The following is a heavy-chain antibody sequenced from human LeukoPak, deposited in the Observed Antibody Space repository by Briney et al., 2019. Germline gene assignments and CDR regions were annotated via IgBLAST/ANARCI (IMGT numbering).Heavy chain of an antibody. J-gene: IGHJ3*02. D-gene: IGHD6-19*01. Sequence: ASVKVSCKASGYTFTGYYMHWVRPAPGQGLEWMGWINPNSGGTNYAQKFQGRATMTRDTSISTAYMELSRLRSDDTAVYYCARDMLHSSGWYLDAFDIWGQGTMVTVSS. CDR3: ARDMLHSSGWYLDAFDI. CDR1: GYTFTGYY. CDR2: INPNSGGT. V-gene: IGHV1-2*02.